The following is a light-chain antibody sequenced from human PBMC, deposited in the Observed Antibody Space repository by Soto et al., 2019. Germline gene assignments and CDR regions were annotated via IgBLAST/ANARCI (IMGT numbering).Light chain of an antibody. CDR3: TSFTSSISLVV. J-gene: IGLJ7*01. CDR2: EVN. CDR1: SSDIGGYNY. V-gene: IGLV2-14*01. Sequence: QSVLTQPASVSGSPGQSITISCTGTSSDIGGYNYVSWYQQHPGKAPKLLLYEVNSRPSGVSNRFSGSKSGNTASLTISGLQPEDEADYYYTSFTSSISLVVFGGGTQLTVL.